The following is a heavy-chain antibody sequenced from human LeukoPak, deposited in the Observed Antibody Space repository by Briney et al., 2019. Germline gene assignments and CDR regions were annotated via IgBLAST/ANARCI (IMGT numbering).Heavy chain of an antibody. D-gene: IGHD3-22*01. CDR1: GGTFSSYA. Sequence: SVKVSCKASGGTFSSYAISWVRQAPGQGLEWMGGIIPIFGTANYAQKFQGRVAITADESTSTAYMELSSLRSEDTAVYYCARSYYYDSSGYYSLDYWGQGTLVTVSS. J-gene: IGHJ4*02. CDR3: ARSYYYDSSGYYSLDY. V-gene: IGHV1-69*13. CDR2: IIPIFGTA.